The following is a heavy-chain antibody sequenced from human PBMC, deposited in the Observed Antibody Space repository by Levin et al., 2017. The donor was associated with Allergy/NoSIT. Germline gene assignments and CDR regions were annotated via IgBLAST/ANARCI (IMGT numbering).Heavy chain of an antibody. V-gene: IGHV4-59*01. Sequence: SCTVSGGSISSYYWSWIRQPPGKGLEWIGYIYYSGSTNYNPSLKSRVTISVDTSKNQFSLKLSSVTAADTAVYYCAGTIAALTWFDPWGQGTLVTVSS. CDR1: GGSISSYY. J-gene: IGHJ5*02. CDR3: AGTIAALTWFDP. CDR2: IYYSGST. D-gene: IGHD6-6*01.